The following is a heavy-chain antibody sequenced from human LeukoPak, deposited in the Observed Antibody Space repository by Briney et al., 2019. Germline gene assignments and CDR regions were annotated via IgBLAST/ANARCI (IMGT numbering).Heavy chain of an antibody. CDR2: IWYDGSNK. Sequence: GGSLRLSCAASGFTFSSYGMHWVRQAPGKGLEWVAVIWYDGSNKYYADSVKGRFTISRDNSKNTLYLQMNSLRAEDTAVYYCAKDSGTYGDRSWLDYWGQGTLVTVSS. V-gene: IGHV3-30*02. D-gene: IGHD4-17*01. J-gene: IGHJ4*02. CDR3: AKDSGTYGDRSWLDY. CDR1: GFTFSSYG.